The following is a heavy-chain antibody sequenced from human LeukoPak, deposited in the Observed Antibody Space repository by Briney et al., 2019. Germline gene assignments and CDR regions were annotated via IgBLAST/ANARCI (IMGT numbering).Heavy chain of an antibody. D-gene: IGHD2-15*01. V-gene: IGHV3-53*01. CDR1: GFTVSSNY. CDR3: ARGTPVVAFDY. CDR2: IYSGGST. J-gene: IGHJ4*02. Sequence: GGSLRLSCAASGFTVSSNYMSWVRQAPGKGLEWVSVIYSGGSTYYADSVKGRFTISRDNSKNTLYLQMNSLRAEDTAVYYCARGTPVVAFDYWGQGTLVTVSS.